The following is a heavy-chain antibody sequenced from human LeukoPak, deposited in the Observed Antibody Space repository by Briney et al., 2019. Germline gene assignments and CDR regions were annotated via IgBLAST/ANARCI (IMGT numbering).Heavy chain of an antibody. CDR2: IYTSGST. J-gene: IGHJ4*02. CDR3: ARGRDYDILTGYDY. Sequence: SQTLSLTCTVSGGSISSGSYYWSWIRQPAGKGLEWIGRIYTSGSTNYSPSLKSRVTISVDTSKNQFSLKLSSVTAADTAVYYCARGRDYDILTGYDYWGQGTLVTVSS. D-gene: IGHD3-9*01. V-gene: IGHV4-61*02. CDR1: GGSISSGSYY.